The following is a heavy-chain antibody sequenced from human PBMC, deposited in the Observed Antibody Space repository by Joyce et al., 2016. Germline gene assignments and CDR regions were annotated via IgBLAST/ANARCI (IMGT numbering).Heavy chain of an antibody. CDR1: GDSFSDTSYY. D-gene: IGHD3-10*01. Sequence: HLQESGPGLVKPSETLSLTCTISGDSFSDTSYYWSWLRQPPGKGLEWLGFISNSETTHYNPSLGGRLSISAGAAKKQFSLRLTSVTSADTAVYYCATSLPSRVGGFQFFGLDVWGQGTTVIVS. CDR2: ISNSETT. CDR3: ATSLPSRVGGFQFFGLDV. V-gene: IGHV4-61*01. J-gene: IGHJ6*02.